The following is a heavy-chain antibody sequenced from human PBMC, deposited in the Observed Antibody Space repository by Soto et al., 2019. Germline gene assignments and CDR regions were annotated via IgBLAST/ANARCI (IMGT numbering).Heavy chain of an antibody. CDR1: GYSFTDYH. J-gene: IGHJ6*02. D-gene: IGHD2-8*01. CDR2: INPKSGGT. Sequence: ASVKVSCKASGYSFTDYHIHWVRQAPGQGLEWLGRINPKSGGTSTAQKFQGWVTMTTDTSISTASMELTRLTSDDTAIYYCARGDSTDCSNSVCSFFYNHDMDVWGQGTTVTVSS. V-gene: IGHV1-2*04. CDR3: ARGDSTDCSNSVCSFFYNHDMDV.